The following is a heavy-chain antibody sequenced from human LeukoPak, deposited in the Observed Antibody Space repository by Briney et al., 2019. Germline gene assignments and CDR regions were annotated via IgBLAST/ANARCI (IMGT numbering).Heavy chain of an antibody. CDR1: GFTFDDYG. V-gene: IGHV3-20*04. J-gene: IGHJ4*02. CDR2: INWNGGST. Sequence: PGGSLRLSCAASGFTFDDYGMSWVRQAPGKGLEWVSGINWNGGSTGYADSVKGRFTISRDNAKNSLYLQMNSLRAEDTAVYYCAKGFGISGSQEFDYWGQGTLVTVSS. CDR3: AKGFGISGSQEFDY. D-gene: IGHD1-26*01.